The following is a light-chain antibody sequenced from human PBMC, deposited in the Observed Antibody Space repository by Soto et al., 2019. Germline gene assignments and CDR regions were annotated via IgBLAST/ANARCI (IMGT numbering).Light chain of an antibody. Sequence: QSVLTQPPSASGTPGQRVTISCSGSISNIGSNTVNWYQQLPGTAPKLLIYSNNQRPSGVPDRFSGSKSGTSASLAISGLQSEDEADYYCAAWDDSLNGQVFGGGTQLTVL. CDR1: ISNIGSNT. J-gene: IGLJ3*02. CDR3: AAWDDSLNGQV. V-gene: IGLV1-44*01. CDR2: SNN.